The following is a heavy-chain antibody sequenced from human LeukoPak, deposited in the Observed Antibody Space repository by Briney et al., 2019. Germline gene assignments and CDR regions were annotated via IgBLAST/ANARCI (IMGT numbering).Heavy chain of an antibody. Sequence: PSETLSLTCTVSGGSISSYYWSWIRQPPGKGLEWIGYIYYSGSTNYNPSLKSRVTISVDTSKNQFSLKLSSVTAADTAVYYCARDERLGYSSSWVDYGMDVWGQGTTVTVSS. CDR3: ARDERLGYSSSWVDYGMDV. J-gene: IGHJ6*02. D-gene: IGHD6-13*01. CDR2: IYYSGST. CDR1: GGSISSYY. V-gene: IGHV4-59*01.